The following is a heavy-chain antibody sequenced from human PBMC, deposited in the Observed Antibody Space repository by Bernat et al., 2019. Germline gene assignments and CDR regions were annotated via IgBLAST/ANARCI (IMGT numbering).Heavy chain of an antibody. CDR3: AGRNELDWFDP. CDR1: GFTFSSFG. CDR2: VSASGATT. Sequence: EVQLVESGGGSVQPGGSLRLSCAASGFTFSSFGMRWVRQAPGKGLEWVSAVSASGATTYYTDSVKGRFTISRDNSKNTMYLQMSSLRAEDTAVYDWAGRNELDWFDPWGQGTLVTVSS. V-gene: IGHV3-23*04. J-gene: IGHJ5*02. D-gene: IGHD1-1*01.